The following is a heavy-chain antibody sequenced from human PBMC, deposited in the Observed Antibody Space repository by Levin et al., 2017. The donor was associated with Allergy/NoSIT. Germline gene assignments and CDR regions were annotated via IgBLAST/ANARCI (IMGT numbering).Heavy chain of an antibody. D-gene: IGHD5-24*01. CDR3: AKPPADGLGGDAFDI. CDR2: ISWNSGSI. V-gene: IGHV3-9*01. CDR1: GFTFDDYA. Sequence: QSGGSLRLSCAASGFTFDDYAMHWVRQAPGKGLEWVSGISWNSGSIGYADSVKGRFTISRDNAKNSLYLQMNSLRAEDTALYYCAKPPADGLGGDAFDIWGQGTMVTVSS. J-gene: IGHJ3*02.